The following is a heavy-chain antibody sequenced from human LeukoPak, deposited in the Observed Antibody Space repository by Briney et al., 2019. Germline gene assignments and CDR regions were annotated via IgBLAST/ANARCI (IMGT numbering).Heavy chain of an antibody. Sequence: SETLSLTCAVYGGSFSGYYWSWIRQPPGKGLEWIGEINHSGSTNYNPPLKSRVPISVHTSKNQISLKLSYVTAADMAVYYCARGVRDGYNLGPFDYWGQGTLVTVSS. CDR3: ARGVRDGYNLGPFDY. J-gene: IGHJ4*02. V-gene: IGHV4-34*01. D-gene: IGHD5-12*01. CDR2: INHSGST. CDR1: GGSFSGYY.